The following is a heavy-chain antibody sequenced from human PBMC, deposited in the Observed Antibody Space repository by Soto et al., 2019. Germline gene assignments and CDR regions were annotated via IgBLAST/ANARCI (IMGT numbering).Heavy chain of an antibody. CDR2: ISSSGSTI. V-gene: IGHV3-11*04. CDR3: ARDQAGGGQAPPHDY. J-gene: IGHJ4*02. D-gene: IGHD3-16*01. Sequence: QVQLVESGGGLVKPGGSLRLSCAASGFTFSDYYMSWLRQAPGKGLERVSYISSSGSTIYYADSVKGRFTISRDNDKNSLYLQMNSLRAEDTAVYYWARDQAGGGQAPPHDYWGQGTLVAVSS. CDR1: GFTFSDYY.